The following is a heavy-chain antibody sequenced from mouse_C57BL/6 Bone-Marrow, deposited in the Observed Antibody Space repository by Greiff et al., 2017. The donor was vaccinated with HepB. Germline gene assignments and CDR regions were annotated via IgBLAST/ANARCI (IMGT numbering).Heavy chain of an antibody. CDR1: GYTFTDHT. Sequence: VQLQQSDAELVKPGASVKISCKVSGYTFTDHTIHWMKQRPEQGLEWIGYIYPRDGSTKYNEKFKGKATLTADKSSSTAYMQLNSLTSEDSAVYFCAILYGSSNWYFDVWGTGTTVTVSS. D-gene: IGHD1-1*01. J-gene: IGHJ1*03. CDR2: IYPRDGST. CDR3: AILYGSSNWYFDV. V-gene: IGHV1-78*01.